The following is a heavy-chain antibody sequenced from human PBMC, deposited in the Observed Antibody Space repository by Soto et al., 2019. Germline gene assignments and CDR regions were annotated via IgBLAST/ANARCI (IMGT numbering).Heavy chain of an antibody. Sequence: SLRLSCAASGFTFSSYAMHWVRQAPGKGLEWVAVISYDGSNKYYADSVKGRFTISRDNSKNTLYLQMNSLRAEDTAVYYCARDLTDGGWPHYYGMDVWGQGTTVTVSS. D-gene: IGHD2-15*01. V-gene: IGHV3-30-3*01. CDR2: ISYDGSNK. CDR3: ARDLTDGGWPHYYGMDV. CDR1: GFTFSSYA. J-gene: IGHJ6*02.